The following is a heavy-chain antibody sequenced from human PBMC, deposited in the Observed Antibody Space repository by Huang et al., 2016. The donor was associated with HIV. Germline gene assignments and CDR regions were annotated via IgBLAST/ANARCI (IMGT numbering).Heavy chain of an antibody. J-gene: IGHJ4*02. D-gene: IGHD6-13*01. V-gene: IGHV4-39*01. CDR2: VYQSGST. Sequence: QLQLQESGPGQVKPSETLSLTCTVSGDFISSTNYYWVWIRQSPGKGLEWVGSVYQSGSTNYTPSLKSRVTLSVDTSRNQFSLSLNSVTAADTAVYYCASQHIGAAATWFWGRGTQVAVSS. CDR1: GDFISSTNYY. CDR3: ASQHIGAAATWF.